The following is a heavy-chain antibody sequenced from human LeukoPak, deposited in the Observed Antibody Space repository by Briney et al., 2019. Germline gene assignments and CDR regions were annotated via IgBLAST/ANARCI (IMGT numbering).Heavy chain of an antibody. CDR1: GFTFSSYE. D-gene: IGHD3-10*01. V-gene: IGHV3-48*03. Sequence: GGSLRLSCAASGFTFSSYEMNWVRQAPGKGLEWVSYISSSGSTIYYADSVKGRFTISRDNAKNSLYLQVNSLRAEDTAVYYCARVSSGKDAFDIWGQGTMVTVSS. CDR3: ARVSSGKDAFDI. CDR2: ISSSGSTI. J-gene: IGHJ3*02.